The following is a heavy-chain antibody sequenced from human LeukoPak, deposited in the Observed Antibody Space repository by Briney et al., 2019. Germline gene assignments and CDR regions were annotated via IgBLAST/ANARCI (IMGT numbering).Heavy chain of an antibody. V-gene: IGHV3-30*18. CDR1: GFIFSSYG. Sequence: GGSLRLSCATSGFIFSSYGMHWVRQAPGKGLEWVAVISYDGSNKYYADSVKGRFTISRDNSKNTLYLQMNSLRAEDTAVYYCAKFRGRGSGYYLGFDYWGQGTLVTVSS. D-gene: IGHD3-22*01. CDR2: ISYDGSNK. CDR3: AKFRGRGSGYYLGFDY. J-gene: IGHJ4*02.